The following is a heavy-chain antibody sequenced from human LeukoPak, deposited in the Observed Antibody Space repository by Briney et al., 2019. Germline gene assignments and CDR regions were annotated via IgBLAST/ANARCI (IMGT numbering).Heavy chain of an antibody. CDR3: AREGYDFWSGYYSSPFDY. J-gene: IGHJ4*02. CDR1: GFTFSSYA. Sequence: GGSLRLSCAASGFTFSSYAMSWVRQAPGKGLEWVSGISSSGDSTFYGDSVKGRFTMSRDNSKNMLYLQMNSLRAEDTAVYFCAREGYDFWSGYYSSPFDYWGQGTLVTVSS. D-gene: IGHD3-3*01. V-gene: IGHV3-23*01. CDR2: ISSSGDST.